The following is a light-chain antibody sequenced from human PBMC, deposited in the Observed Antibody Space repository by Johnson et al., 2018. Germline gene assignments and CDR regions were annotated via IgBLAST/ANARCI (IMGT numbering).Light chain of an antibody. CDR1: SSNIGNNY. J-gene: IGLJ1*01. Sequence: QSVLTQTPSVSAAPGQKVTISCSGSSSNIGNNYVSWYQQLPGTAPKLLIYENNKRPSGIPDRFSGSKSGTSATLGITGLQTGDEADYYCGTWDSSLSAGNVFGTGTKVTAL. V-gene: IGLV1-51*02. CDR3: GTWDSSLSAGNV. CDR2: ENN.